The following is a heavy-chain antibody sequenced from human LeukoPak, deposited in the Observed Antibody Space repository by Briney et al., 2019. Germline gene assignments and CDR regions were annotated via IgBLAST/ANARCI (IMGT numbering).Heavy chain of an antibody. CDR1: GYTFTGYY. J-gene: IGHJ3*02. CDR3: AREEYCSSTSCYAFDI. V-gene: IGHV1-2*02. CDR2: INPNSGGT. D-gene: IGHD2-2*01. Sequence: AAVKDSCKASGYTFTGYYMHWVRQAPGQGLEWMGWINPNSGGTNYAQKFQGRVTMTRDTSISTAYMEMSRLRADDTAVYYCAREEYCSSTSCYAFDIWGQGTMGTVSS.